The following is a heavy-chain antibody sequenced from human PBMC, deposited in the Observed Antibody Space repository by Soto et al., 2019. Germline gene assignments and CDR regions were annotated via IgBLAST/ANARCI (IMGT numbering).Heavy chain of an antibody. CDR1: GGSISSGGYY. CDR3: ATSGDCSGGSCFNFDY. J-gene: IGHJ4*02. CDR2: IYYSGST. D-gene: IGHD2-15*01. Sequence: SETLSLTCTVSGGSISSGGYYWSWIRQHPGKGLEWIGYIYYSGSTYYNPSLKSRVTISVDTSKNQFSLKLSSVTAADTAVYYCATSGDCSGGSCFNFDYWGQGTLVTVSS. V-gene: IGHV4-31*03.